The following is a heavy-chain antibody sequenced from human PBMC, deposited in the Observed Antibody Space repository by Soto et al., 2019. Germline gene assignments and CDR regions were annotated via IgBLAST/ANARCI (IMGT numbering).Heavy chain of an antibody. V-gene: IGHV3-23*01. Sequence: GGSLRLSCAASGFSFSTYPMVWVRQAPGKRLEAVSSISGSGDKTYYKDSVKGRFTISRGNSKNTVDLQMNSLRPEDTAVYYCAKILSTVITYYYGMDAWGQGTTVTVSS. CDR1: GFSFSTYP. CDR2: ISGSGDKT. D-gene: IGHD4-17*01. J-gene: IGHJ6*02. CDR3: AKILSTVITYYYGMDA.